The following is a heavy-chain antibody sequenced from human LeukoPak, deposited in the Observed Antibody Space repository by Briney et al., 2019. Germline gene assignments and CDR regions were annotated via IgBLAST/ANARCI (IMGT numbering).Heavy chain of an antibody. D-gene: IGHD3-10*01. V-gene: IGHV4-34*01. J-gene: IGHJ4*02. CDR2: INHSGST. Sequence: SETLSLTCAVYGGSFSGYYWSWIRQPPGKGLEWIGEINHSGSTNYNPSLKSRVTISVDTSKNQFSLKLSSVTAADTAVYDCARGPRGSGSYYKRPFDYWGQGTLVTVSS. CDR1: GGSFSGYY. CDR3: ARGPRGSGSYYKRPFDY.